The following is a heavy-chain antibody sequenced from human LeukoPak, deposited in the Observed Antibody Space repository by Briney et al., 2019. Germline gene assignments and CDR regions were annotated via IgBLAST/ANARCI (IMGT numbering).Heavy chain of an antibody. CDR1: GFTFSSYA. J-gene: IGHJ4*02. CDR2: ISGSGGRT. CDR3: AVVVVPAATFDY. Sequence: GGSLRLSCAASGFTFSSYAMSWVRQAPGKGLEWVSAISGSGGRTYYADSVKGRFTISRDNSKNTLYLQMNSLRAEDTAVYYCAVVVVPAATFDYWGQGTLVTVSS. D-gene: IGHD2-2*01. V-gene: IGHV3-23*01.